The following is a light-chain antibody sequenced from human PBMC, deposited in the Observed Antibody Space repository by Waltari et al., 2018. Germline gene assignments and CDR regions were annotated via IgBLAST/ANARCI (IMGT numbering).Light chain of an antibody. CDR1: QSISNY. J-gene: IGKJ2*01. Sequence: DIQMTQSPSSLSASLGARVTITCRTSQSISNYLNWYQQKLGKAPKLLIYAASTLQSGVPSRFSGSGSGAAFTLTISSLQPEDFATYYCQQSYSLPDTFGQGTKLEIK. CDR2: AAS. V-gene: IGKV1-39*01. CDR3: QQSYSLPDT.